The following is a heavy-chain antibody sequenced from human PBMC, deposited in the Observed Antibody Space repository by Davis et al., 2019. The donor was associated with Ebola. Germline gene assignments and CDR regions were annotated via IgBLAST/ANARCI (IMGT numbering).Heavy chain of an antibody. J-gene: IGHJ6*02. V-gene: IGHV3-21*01. Sequence: GESLKISCAASGFTFSSYSMNWVRQAPGKGLEWVSSISSSSSYIYYADLVKGRFTISRDNAKNSLYLQMNSLRAEDTAVYYCARTDYDILFYGMDVWGQGTTVTVSS. CDR2: ISSSSSYI. CDR1: GFTFSSYS. D-gene: IGHD3-9*01. CDR3: ARTDYDILFYGMDV.